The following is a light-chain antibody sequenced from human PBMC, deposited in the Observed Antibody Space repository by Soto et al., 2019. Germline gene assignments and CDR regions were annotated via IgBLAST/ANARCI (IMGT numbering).Light chain of an antibody. J-gene: IGKJ1*01. CDR2: HAS. CDR3: QQYESWPQT. Sequence: EIVMTQSPASLSVSPGETATLSCRASQRFGVNLAWYQQKPGQAPRLLIYHASTRGTGVPARFSGSGSGTDFTLTISSLHSEDIAFFYCQQYESWPQTFGQRNKGEIK. CDR1: QRFGVN. V-gene: IGKV3-15*01.